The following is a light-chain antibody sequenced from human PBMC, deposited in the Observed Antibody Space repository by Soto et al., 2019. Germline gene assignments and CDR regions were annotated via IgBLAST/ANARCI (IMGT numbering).Light chain of an antibody. CDR3: QQYDDWPWT. CDR1: QIVNSN. Sequence: EIVLTQSPATLSVSPGDRATLYCRASQIVNSNLAWYHLKPGQAPRLLIYGASIRAAGIPARFTGSESGTEFTLSISSLQSEDFAVYYCQQYDDWPWTFGHGTKVEIK. J-gene: IGKJ1*01. CDR2: GAS. V-gene: IGKV3-15*01.